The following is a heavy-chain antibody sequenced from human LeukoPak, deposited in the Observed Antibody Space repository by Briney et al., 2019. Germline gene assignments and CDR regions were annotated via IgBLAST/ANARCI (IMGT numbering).Heavy chain of an antibody. Sequence: AGGSLILSCAASGFAVTTSYMNWVRQAPGKGLEWVSVIYSGGSTYYADSVKGRFTISRDNSKNTLHLQMNSLRAEDTAVYYCARARDGDFHYWGQGTLVTVSS. V-gene: IGHV3-53*01. CDR2: IYSGGST. CDR3: ARARDGDFHY. D-gene: IGHD3-10*01. J-gene: IGHJ4*02. CDR1: GFAVTTSY.